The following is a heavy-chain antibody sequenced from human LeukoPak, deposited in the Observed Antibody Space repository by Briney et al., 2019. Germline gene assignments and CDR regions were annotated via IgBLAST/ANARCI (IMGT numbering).Heavy chain of an antibody. D-gene: IGHD3-10*02. CDR3: ARHLMVGGYYFDY. CDR1: GGSISSSSYY. CDR2: IYYSGST. V-gene: IGHV4-39*01. Sequence: SETLSLTCTVSGGSISSSSYYWGWIRQPPGKGLEWIGGIYYSGSTYYNPSLKSRVTISVDTSKNQFSLKLSSVTAADTAVYYCARHLMVGGYYFDYWGQGTLVTVSS. J-gene: IGHJ4*02.